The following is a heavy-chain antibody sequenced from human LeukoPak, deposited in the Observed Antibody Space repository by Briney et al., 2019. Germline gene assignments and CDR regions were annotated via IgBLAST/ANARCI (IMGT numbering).Heavy chain of an antibody. V-gene: IGHV4-34*01. CDR1: GGSLSGFY. CDR2: VHHSGST. D-gene: IGHD3-16*01. J-gene: IGHJ4*02. Sequence: PSETLSLTCVVNGGSLSGFYWNWIRQPPGKGLEWIGDVHHSGSTNYNPSLESRVTISSDTSKNVVSLKLTSVTAADTAFYYCARSAYDYVWGTLGYWGQGTLVTVSS. CDR3: ARSAYDYVWGTLGY.